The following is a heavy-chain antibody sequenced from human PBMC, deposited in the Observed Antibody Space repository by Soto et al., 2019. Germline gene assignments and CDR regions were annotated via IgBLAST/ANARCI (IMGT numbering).Heavy chain of an antibody. Sequence: QVQLVQSGAEVKKPGASVKVSCKASGYTFTSYGISWVRQAPGQGLEWMGWISAYNGNTNYAQKLQGRVTMTTDTXXXXXXXXXXXXXXXXXXXXXXXXXXXXXXXXTPDYWGQGTLVTVSS. V-gene: IGHV1-18*01. CDR3: XXXXXXXXXXTPDY. J-gene: IGHJ4*02. CDR2: ISAYNGNT. CDR1: GYTFTSYG.